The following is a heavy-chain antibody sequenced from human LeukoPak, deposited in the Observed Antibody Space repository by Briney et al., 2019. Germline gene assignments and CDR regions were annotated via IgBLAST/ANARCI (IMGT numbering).Heavy chain of an antibody. J-gene: IGHJ4*02. CDR3: AKGYSGYRD. V-gene: IGHV3-23*01. Sequence: GYLSLSCPASGFTFSIYDMTWVRQAPGKGLEWVSAISGSRGSTYYPDPEKGRFTVSRDNSKNTLYLQRNSLRAEDTAVYYCAKGYSGYRDWGQGTLVTVSS. CDR2: ISGSRGST. CDR1: GFTFSIYD. D-gene: IGHD5-12*01.